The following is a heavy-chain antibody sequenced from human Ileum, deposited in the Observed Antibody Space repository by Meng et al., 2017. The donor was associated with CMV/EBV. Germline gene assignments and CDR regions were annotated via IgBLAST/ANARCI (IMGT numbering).Heavy chain of an antibody. Sequence: QVQLHQSGPGLVKPPQNLSLTCAGDSVSISTESWNWIRQSPSRGLEWLGRTWYGSKWYYEYAVSVKSRITIIPDTSQNQISLQLNSVTPDDTAVYYCTYGWPLKYWGQGSLVTVSS. J-gene: IGHJ4*02. V-gene: IGHV6-1*01. CDR1: DSVSISTES. CDR3: TYGWPLKY. CDR2: TWYGSKWYY. D-gene: IGHD3-10*01.